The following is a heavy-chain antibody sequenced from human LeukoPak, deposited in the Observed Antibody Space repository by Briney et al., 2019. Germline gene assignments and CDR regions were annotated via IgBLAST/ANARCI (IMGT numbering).Heavy chain of an antibody. CDR2: IYYSGST. CDR3: ARGSISWSVFDY. J-gene: IGHJ4*02. V-gene: IGHV4-59*01. CDR1: GGSISTYY. D-gene: IGHD6-13*01. Sequence: SETLSLTCTVSGGSISTYYWSWIRQPPGKGLEWIGYIYYSGSTNYNPSLKSRVTISVDTSKNQFSLKLTSVTAADTAIYYCARGSISWSVFDYWGQGTLVTVSS.